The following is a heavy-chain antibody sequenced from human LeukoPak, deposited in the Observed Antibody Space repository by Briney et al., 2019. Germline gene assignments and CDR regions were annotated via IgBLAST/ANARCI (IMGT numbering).Heavy chain of an antibody. J-gene: IGHJ4*02. V-gene: IGHV4-61*01. Sequence: SETLSLTCTVSGGSVSSGSYYWSWIRQPPGKGLEWIGYIYYSGSTNYNPSLKSRVTISVDTSKNQFSLKLSSVTAADTAVYYCAREWVVAATYSDYWGQGTLVTVS. D-gene: IGHD2-15*01. CDR2: IYYSGST. CDR3: AREWVVAATYSDY. CDR1: GGSVSSGSYY.